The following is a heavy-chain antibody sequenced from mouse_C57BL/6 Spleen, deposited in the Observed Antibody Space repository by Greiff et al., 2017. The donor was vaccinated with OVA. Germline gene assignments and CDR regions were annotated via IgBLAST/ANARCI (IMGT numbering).Heavy chain of an antibody. V-gene: IGHV10-1*01. CDR1: GFSFNTYA. J-gene: IGHJ4*01. D-gene: IGHD1-1*01. Sequence: EVKLVESGGGLVQPKGSLKLSCAASGFSFNTYAMNWVRQAPGKGLEWVARIRSKSNNYATYYADSVKDRFTISRDDSESMLYLQMNNLKTEDTAMYYCVTSITTVAMDYWGQGTSVTVSS. CDR3: VTSITTVAMDY. CDR2: IRSKSNNYAT.